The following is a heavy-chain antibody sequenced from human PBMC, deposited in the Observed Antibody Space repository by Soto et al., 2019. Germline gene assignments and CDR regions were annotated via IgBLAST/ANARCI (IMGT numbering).Heavy chain of an antibody. Sequence: GASVKVSCKASGYTFTSYAMHWVRQAPGQRLEWMGWINAGNGNTKYSQKFQGRVTITRDTSASTAYMELSSLRSEDTAVYYCARELILRGAFDIWGQGTMVTVSS. CDR1: GYTFTSYA. CDR2: INAGNGNT. J-gene: IGHJ3*02. V-gene: IGHV1-3*01. D-gene: IGHD2-15*01. CDR3: ARELILRGAFDI.